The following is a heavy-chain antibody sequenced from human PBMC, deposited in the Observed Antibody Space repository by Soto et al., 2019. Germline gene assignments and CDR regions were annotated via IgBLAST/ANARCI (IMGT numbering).Heavy chain of an antibody. D-gene: IGHD3-3*01. J-gene: IGHJ6*03. CDR1: GGSISSYY. CDR2: IYYSGST. Sequence: SQTLSLTCTVSGGSISSYYWSWIRQPPGKGLEWIGYIYYSGSTNYNPSLKSRVTISVDTSKNQFSLKLSSVTAADTAVYYCARTASSRFLEGYYYYMDVWGKGTTVTVSS. V-gene: IGHV4-59*01. CDR3: ARTASSRFLEGYYYYMDV.